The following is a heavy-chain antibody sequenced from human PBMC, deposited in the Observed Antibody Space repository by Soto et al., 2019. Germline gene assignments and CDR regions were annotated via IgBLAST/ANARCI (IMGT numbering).Heavy chain of an antibody. V-gene: IGHV3-53*01. Sequence: GGSLRLSCAASGLTVSGKKYVAWVRQAPGKGLEWVSALYDVDGSFYADSVKGRFTTSSDSSKTTVYLQMNGLRPDDTAVYYCATWHEREHAYAVWVQGTTVAVSS. D-gene: IGHD1-1*01. CDR1: GLTVSGKKY. CDR3: ATWHEREHAYAV. J-gene: IGHJ3*01. CDR2: LYDVDGS.